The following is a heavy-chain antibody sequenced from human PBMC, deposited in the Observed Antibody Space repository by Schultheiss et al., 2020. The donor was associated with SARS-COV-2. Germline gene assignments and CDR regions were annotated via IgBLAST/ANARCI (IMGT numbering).Heavy chain of an antibody. J-gene: IGHJ4*02. V-gene: IGHV3-30*04. CDR3: AREAEGSIRGSFDY. CDR1: GFTFSSYA. D-gene: IGHD1-26*01. CDR2: ISYDGSNK. Sequence: GGSLRLSCAASGFTFSSYAMHWVRQAPGKGLEWVAVISYDGSNKYYADSVKGRFTISRDNSKNTLYLQMNSLRAEDTAVYYCAREAEGSIRGSFDYWGQGTLVTVSS.